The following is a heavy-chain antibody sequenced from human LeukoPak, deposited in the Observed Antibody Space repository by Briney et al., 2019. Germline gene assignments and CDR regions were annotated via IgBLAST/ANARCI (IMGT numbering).Heavy chain of an antibody. CDR2: IYYSGST. CDR1: GGSISSGGHY. D-gene: IGHD5-12*01. J-gene: IGHJ4*02. Sequence: SETLSLTCTVSGGSISSGGHYWSWIRQHPGKGLEWIGYIYYSGSTYYNPSLKSRVTISVDTSKNQFSLKLSSVTAADTAVCYCARDSGYRIDYWGQGTLVTVSS. V-gene: IGHV4-31*03. CDR3: ARDSGYRIDY.